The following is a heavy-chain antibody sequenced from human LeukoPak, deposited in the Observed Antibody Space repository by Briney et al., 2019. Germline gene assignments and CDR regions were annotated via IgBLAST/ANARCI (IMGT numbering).Heavy chain of an antibody. Sequence: GGSLRLSCAASGFTFSSYAMTWVRQAPGKGLEWVSTISGSGSSTYYADSVKGRFTISRDSSKNTLYLQMGSLRAEDTAVYYCARVYSNYVIDAFDIWGQGTMVTVSS. D-gene: IGHD4-11*01. CDR1: GFTFSSYA. J-gene: IGHJ3*02. CDR3: ARVYSNYVIDAFDI. V-gene: IGHV3-23*01. CDR2: ISGSGSST.